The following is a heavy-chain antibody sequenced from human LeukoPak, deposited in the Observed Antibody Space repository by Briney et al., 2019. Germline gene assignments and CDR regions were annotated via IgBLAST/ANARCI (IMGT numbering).Heavy chain of an antibody. CDR3: ARGGARRGYYTMDV. CDR1: GFSFSSYW. D-gene: IGHD1-26*01. J-gene: IGHJ6*02. Sequence: PLGSPRLSCDASGFSFSSYWMHWVRQAPGKGLVWVSRINSDGSSATYADSVKGRFTTSRDNAKHTLYLQMTSLSAEDTAVYFCARGGARRGYYTMDVWGPGTTVTVSS. CDR2: INSDGSSA. V-gene: IGHV3-74*01.